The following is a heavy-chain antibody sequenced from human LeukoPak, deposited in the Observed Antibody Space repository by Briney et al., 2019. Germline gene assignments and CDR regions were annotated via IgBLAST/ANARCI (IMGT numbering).Heavy chain of an antibody. Sequence: SETLSLTSTVSGGSISSYYWSWIRQPPGKGLEWIGYIFYSGSTNYNPSLKSRVTISVDTSKNQFSLKLTSVTAADTAVYYCARHKSDGYNSGRDYFDYWGQGTLVTVSS. J-gene: IGHJ4*02. CDR2: IFYSGST. CDR3: ARHKSDGYNSGRDYFDY. V-gene: IGHV4-59*08. CDR1: GGSISSYY. D-gene: IGHD5-24*01.